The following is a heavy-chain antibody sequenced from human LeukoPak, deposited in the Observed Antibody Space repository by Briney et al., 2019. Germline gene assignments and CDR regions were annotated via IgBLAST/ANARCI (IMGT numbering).Heavy chain of an antibody. D-gene: IGHD3-16*01. CDR2: ISGLSTHI. Sequence: PGGSLRLSCSASGFTFSDYDMNWVRQAPGKGLEWVSSISGLSTHIYYGDSVKGRFSISRDNAKNSVYLQMNSLGVEDTAIYYCGRAFPPLRTSSAGDLWGQGILVTVFS. J-gene: IGHJ4*02. CDR1: GFTFSDYD. V-gene: IGHV3-69-1*02. CDR3: GRAFPPLRTSSAGDL.